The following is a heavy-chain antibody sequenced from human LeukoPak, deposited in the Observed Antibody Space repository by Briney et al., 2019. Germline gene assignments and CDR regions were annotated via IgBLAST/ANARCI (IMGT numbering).Heavy chain of an antibody. CDR1: GFTFTRYS. J-gene: IGHJ4*02. CDR2: ISSSSSYI. D-gene: IGHD3-9*01. V-gene: IGHV3-21*01. CDR3: ARLYDILTGAFDY. Sequence: GGSLRLSCAASGFTFTRYSMNWVRQAPGKGLEWVSSISSSSSYIYYADSVKGRFTISRDNAKNSLYLQMSSLRAEDTAIYYCARLYDILTGAFDYWGQGTLVTVSS.